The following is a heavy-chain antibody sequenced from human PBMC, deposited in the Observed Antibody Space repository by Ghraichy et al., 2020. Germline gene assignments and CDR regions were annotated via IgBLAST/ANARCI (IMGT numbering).Heavy chain of an antibody. D-gene: IGHD3-22*01. Sequence: GGSLRLSCVGSGFTFSGSNLNWVRQSPGKGLEWVSYITSSGRTKFYADSVKGRFTISRDNAKSTVYLQMNSLRAEDTAVYYCASYDTSGYYRSLGYWGQGTLVTVSS. CDR3: ASYDTSGYYRSLGY. CDR1: GFTFSGSN. J-gene: IGHJ4*02. CDR2: ITSSGRTK. V-gene: IGHV3-48*04.